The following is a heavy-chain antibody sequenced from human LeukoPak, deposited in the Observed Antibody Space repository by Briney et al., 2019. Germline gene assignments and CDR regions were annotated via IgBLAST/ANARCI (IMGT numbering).Heavy chain of an antibody. CDR2: TTEFGATT. D-gene: IGHD3-22*01. J-gene: IGHJ4*02. CDR1: GFTFNTYG. V-gene: IGHV3-23*01. Sequence: GGSLRLSCAASGFTFNTYGMNWVRQAPGKGLEWVSSTTEFGATTYYADSVRGRFTVSRDNSKNTPYLQMNSLRAEDTAVYYCARDWVSAYYDSSGYSRVLDYWGQGTLVTVSS. CDR3: ARDWVSAYYDSSGYSRVLDY.